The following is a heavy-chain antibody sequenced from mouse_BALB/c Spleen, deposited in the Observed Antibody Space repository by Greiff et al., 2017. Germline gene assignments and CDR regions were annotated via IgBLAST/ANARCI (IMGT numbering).Heavy chain of an antibody. J-gene: IGHJ2*01. CDR3: AIDDFDY. CDR1: GFTFSSFG. V-gene: IGHV5-17*02. CDR2: IRSGSSTI. Sequence: EVMLVESGGGLVQPGGSRKLSCAASGFTFSSFGMHWVRQAPEKGLEWVAYIRSGSSTIYYADTVKGRFTISRDNPKNTLFLQMTSLRSEDTAMYYCAIDDFDYWGQGTTLTVSS.